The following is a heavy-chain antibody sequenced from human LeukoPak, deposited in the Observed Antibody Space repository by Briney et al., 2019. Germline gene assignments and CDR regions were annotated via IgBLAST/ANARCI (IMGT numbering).Heavy chain of an antibody. CDR3: ARAHPYYYDSSGYYSDLNDY. D-gene: IGHD3-22*01. CDR2: INPNSGGT. CDR1: GYTFTGYY. J-gene: IGHJ4*02. V-gene: IGHV1-2*02. Sequence: GASVKVSCKASGYTFTGYYMHWVRQAPGQGLEWMGWINPNSGGTNYAQKFQGRVTMTRDTSTSTVYMELSSLRSEDTAVYYCARAHPYYYDSSGYYSDLNDYWGQGTLVTVSS.